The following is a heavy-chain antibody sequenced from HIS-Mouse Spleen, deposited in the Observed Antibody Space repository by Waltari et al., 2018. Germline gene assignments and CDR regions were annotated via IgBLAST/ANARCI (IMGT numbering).Heavy chain of an antibody. J-gene: IGHJ4*02. V-gene: IGHV3-30*18. CDR2: ISYDGSNK. CDR1: GFPFSSYG. Sequence: QVQLVECGGGVVEPGRSLRLSCASSGFPFSSYGMHWVRQAPGKGLEWVAVISYDGSNKYYADSVKGRFSISRDNSKNTLYLQMNSLRAEDTAVYYCAKASSGWLDYWGQGTLVTVSS. D-gene: IGHD6-19*01. CDR3: AKASSGWLDY.